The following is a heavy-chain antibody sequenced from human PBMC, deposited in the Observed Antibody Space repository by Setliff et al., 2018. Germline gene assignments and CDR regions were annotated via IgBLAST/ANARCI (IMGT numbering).Heavy chain of an antibody. Sequence: VASVKVSCKASGYTFTSYAMHWVRQAPGQRLEWMGWINTGNGNTKYSQQFQGRVTITRDTSANTAYMELSSLRSEDTAVYYCARIKSSLVRGVISAFDIWGQGTMVTVSS. D-gene: IGHD3-10*01. CDR2: INTGNGNT. CDR1: GYTFTSYA. V-gene: IGHV1-3*04. J-gene: IGHJ3*02. CDR3: ARIKSSLVRGVISAFDI.